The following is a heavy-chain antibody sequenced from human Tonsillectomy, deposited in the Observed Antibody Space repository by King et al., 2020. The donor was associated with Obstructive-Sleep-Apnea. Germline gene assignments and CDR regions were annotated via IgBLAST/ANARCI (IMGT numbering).Heavy chain of an antibody. J-gene: IGHJ4*01. D-gene: IGHD4/OR15-4a*01. CDR1: GFSFSAYT. CDR3: ARDWRDYSATSRQASFDH. V-gene: IGHV3-30*04. CDR2: ISHDGNNK. Sequence: VQLVESGGGVVQPGRSLRLSCVASGFSFSAYTMHWVRQAPGQGLEWVAVISHDGNNKYYADSLKGRFTISRDNSKNTLYLDMNSLNSGDTALYSCARDWRDYSATSRQASFDHWGLGTLVIVSS.